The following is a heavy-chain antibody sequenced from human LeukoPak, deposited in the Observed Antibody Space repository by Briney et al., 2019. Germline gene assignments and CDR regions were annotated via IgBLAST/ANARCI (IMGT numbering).Heavy chain of an antibody. Sequence: GGSLRLSCAASGFIFSNAWMNWVRQVPGKGLEWVGRIKSKTDGGTTDYAAPVKGRFIISRDDSKNTLYLQMNSLKTEDTAPYYCTTVYLTGEGNDYWGQGTLVTVSS. CDR3: TTVYLTGEGNDY. CDR1: GFIFSNAW. CDR2: IKSKTDGGTT. V-gene: IGHV3-15*07. D-gene: IGHD3-9*01. J-gene: IGHJ4*02.